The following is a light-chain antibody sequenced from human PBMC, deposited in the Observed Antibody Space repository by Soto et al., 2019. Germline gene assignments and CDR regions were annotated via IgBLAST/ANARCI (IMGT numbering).Light chain of an antibody. V-gene: IGLV1-51*01. CDR3: GSWDSSLSAYV. J-gene: IGLJ1*01. CDR1: SSNIGGNS. CDR2: DDY. Sequence: QSVLTQPPSVSAAPGQNITISCSGSSSNIGGNSVSWYQQLPGTAPKLLIYDDYKRPSGIPDRFSGSKSGTSATLGITGFQTGDEADYYCGSWDSSLSAYVFGTGTKLTVL.